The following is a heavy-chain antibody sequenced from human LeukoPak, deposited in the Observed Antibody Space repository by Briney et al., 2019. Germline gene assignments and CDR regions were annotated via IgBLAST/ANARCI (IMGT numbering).Heavy chain of an antibody. V-gene: IGHV4-39*07. D-gene: IGHD1-26*01. CDR2: INHSGST. CDR3: AREDWDKGDAFDI. CDR1: GGSISSGSYY. Sequence: SETLSLTCTVSGGSISSGSYYWSWIRQPPGKGLEWIGEINHSGSTNYNPSLKSRVTISVDTSKNQFSLKLSSVTAADTAVYYCAREDWDKGDAFDIWGQGTMVTVPS. J-gene: IGHJ3*02.